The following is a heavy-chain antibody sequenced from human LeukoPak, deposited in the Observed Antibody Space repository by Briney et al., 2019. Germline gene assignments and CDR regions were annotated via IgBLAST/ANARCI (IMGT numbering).Heavy chain of an antibody. CDR2: IYSGGST. Sequence: GGSLRLSCAVSGFTVSSDYMTWVRQAPGKGLEWVSVIYSGGSTYYADSVKGRFTIFRDYSKNTVYLQMDSLRAEDTAIYYCARDYDDYRLNAFDIWGQGTMVTVSS. J-gene: IGHJ3*02. D-gene: IGHD4-17*01. CDR3: ARDYDDYRLNAFDI. V-gene: IGHV3-53*01. CDR1: GFTVSSDY.